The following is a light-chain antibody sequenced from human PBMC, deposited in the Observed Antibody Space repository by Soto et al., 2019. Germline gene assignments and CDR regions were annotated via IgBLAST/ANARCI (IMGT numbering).Light chain of an antibody. CDR1: QSVSSSY. CDR3: QQYGGWT. Sequence: EIVLTQSPGTLPLSPGERATLSCRASQSVSSSYLAWYQQKPGQAPRVLIYGASSRATGIPDRFSGSGSGTDFTLTISRLEPEDFAVYYCQQYGGWTFGQGTKVEIK. V-gene: IGKV3-20*01. J-gene: IGKJ1*01. CDR2: GAS.